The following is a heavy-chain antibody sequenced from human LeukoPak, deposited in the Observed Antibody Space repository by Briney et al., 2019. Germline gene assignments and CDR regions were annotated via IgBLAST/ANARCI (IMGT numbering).Heavy chain of an antibody. CDR2: IKSKTDGGTT. J-gene: IGHJ5*02. V-gene: IGHV3-15*01. CDR3: TTDTLRGVIITYP. Sequence: GGSLRLSCAASGFTFSNAWMSWVRQAPGKGLEWVGRIKSKTDGGTTDYAAPVKGRFTISRDDSKNTLYLQMNSLKTEDTAVYYCTTDTLRGVIITYPWGQGTLVTVSS. D-gene: IGHD3-10*01. CDR1: GFTFSNAW.